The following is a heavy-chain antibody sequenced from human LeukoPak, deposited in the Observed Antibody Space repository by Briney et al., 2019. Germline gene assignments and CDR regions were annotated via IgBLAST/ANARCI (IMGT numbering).Heavy chain of an antibody. V-gene: IGHV3-64*01. CDR2: ISSNEGST. D-gene: IGHD5-12*01. Sequence: GGSLRLSCAASGFTFSSYAMHWVHQAPGKGLEYVSAISSNEGSTYYANSVKGRFTISRDNSKNTLYLQMGSLRAEDMAVYYCARTYSGYEHSGPVDYYYYMDVWGKGTTVTVSS. CDR1: GFTFSSYA. J-gene: IGHJ6*03. CDR3: ARTYSGYEHSGPVDYYYYMDV.